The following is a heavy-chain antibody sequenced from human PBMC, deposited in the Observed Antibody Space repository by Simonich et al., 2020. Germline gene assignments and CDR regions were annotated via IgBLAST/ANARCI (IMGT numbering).Heavy chain of an antibody. CDR3: AREYSSSSDPYWYFDL. V-gene: IGHV3-7*01. CDR1: GFTFSSYW. Sequence: EVQLVESGGGLVQPGGSLRLSCAASGFTFSSYWMSWVRQAPGKGLDGVANIKQGGSEKDDVDSVKGRFTISRDNAKNSLYLQMNSLRAEDTAVYYCAREYSSSSDPYWYFDLWGRGTLVTVSS. J-gene: IGHJ2*01. D-gene: IGHD6-6*01. CDR2: IKQGGSEK.